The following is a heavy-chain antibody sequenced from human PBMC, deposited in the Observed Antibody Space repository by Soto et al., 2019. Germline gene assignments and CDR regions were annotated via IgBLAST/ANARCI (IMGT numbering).Heavy chain of an antibody. CDR1: GFTFRWFG. V-gene: IGHV3-30*18. D-gene: IGHD3-10*01. CDR2: ISNDGSNE. Sequence: LSLSCAGSGFTFRWFGMNWVRQAPGKGLEWVARISNDGSNEYYVDSVKGRFTISRDNSKNTLYLQMDSLRAEDTAVYYCAKGEVRGIIPSYFDYWGLGTLVTVSS. CDR3: AKGEVRGIIPSYFDY. J-gene: IGHJ4*02.